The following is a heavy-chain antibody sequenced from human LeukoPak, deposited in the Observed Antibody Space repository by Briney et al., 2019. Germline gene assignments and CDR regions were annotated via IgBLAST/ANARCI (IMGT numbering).Heavy chain of an antibody. J-gene: IGHJ6*02. V-gene: IGHV3-33*01. CDR2: IWYDGSNK. Sequence: GRSLRLSCAASGFTFSNYGMHWVRQAPGKGLEWVAVIWYDGSNKYYTDSVKGRFTISRDNSKNTLYLQMNSLRAEDTAVYYCARDDYYAMDVWGQGTTVTVSS. CDR1: GFTFSNYG. CDR3: ARDDYYAMDV.